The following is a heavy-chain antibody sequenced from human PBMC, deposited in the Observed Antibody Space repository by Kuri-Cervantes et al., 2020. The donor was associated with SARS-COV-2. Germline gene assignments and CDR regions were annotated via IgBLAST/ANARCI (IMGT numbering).Heavy chain of an antibody. J-gene: IGHJ4*02. V-gene: IGHV1-18*01. Sequence: ASVKVSCKTSGYTFTTYGISWVRKAPGRGLEWMGSISPYNGNTNYAQIVQGRVTMTTDTSTNTAYMELRSLRSFDTAVYYCARSLTLYGGNSSPWDYWGQGTLVTVSS. D-gene: IGHD4-23*01. CDR3: ARSLTLYGGNSSPWDY. CDR1: GYTFTTYG. CDR2: ISPYNGNT.